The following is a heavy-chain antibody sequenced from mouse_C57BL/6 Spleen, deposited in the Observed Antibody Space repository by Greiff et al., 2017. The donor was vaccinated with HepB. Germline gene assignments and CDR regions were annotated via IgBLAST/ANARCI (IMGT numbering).Heavy chain of an antibody. CDR3: ARGVITTVVATRYAMDY. D-gene: IGHD1-1*01. J-gene: IGHJ4*01. Sequence: QVQLQQSGAELVKPGASVKLSCKASGYTFTSYWMQWVKQRPGQGLEWIGEIDPSDSYTNYNQKFKGKATLTVDTSSSTAYMQLSSLTSEDSAVYYCARGVITTVVATRYAMDYWGQGTSVTVSS. V-gene: IGHV1-50*01. CDR1: GYTFTSYW. CDR2: IDPSDSYT.